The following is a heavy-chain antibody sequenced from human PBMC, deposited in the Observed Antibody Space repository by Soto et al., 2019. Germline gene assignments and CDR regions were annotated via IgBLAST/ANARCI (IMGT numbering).Heavy chain of an antibody. Sequence: QVQLQQWGAGLLKPSETLSLTCAVYGGSFSGYYWSWIRQPPGKGLEWIGEINHSGSTNYNPSLKSRVTISVDTSKNQFSLKLSSVTAADTSVYYCVRGDSSGGRFYYMDVWGKGTTVTVSS. CDR3: VRGDSSGGRFYYMDV. J-gene: IGHJ6*03. CDR2: INHSGST. CDR1: GGSFSGYY. V-gene: IGHV4-34*01. D-gene: IGHD6-19*01.